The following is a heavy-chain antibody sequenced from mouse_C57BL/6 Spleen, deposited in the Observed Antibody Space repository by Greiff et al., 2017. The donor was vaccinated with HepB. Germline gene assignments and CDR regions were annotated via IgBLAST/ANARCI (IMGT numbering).Heavy chain of an antibody. CDR1: GFTFNTYA. J-gene: IGHJ4*01. V-gene: IGHV10-3*01. CDR2: IRSKSSNYAT. CDR3: VRSDVYYLYYAMDY. D-gene: IGHD2-3*01. Sequence: EVQRVESGGGLVQPKGSLKLSCAASGFTFNTYAMHWVRQAPGKGLEWVDRIRSKSSNYATYYADSGKDRFTISRDDSQSMLYLQMNNLTTEDTAMYYCVRSDVYYLYYAMDYWGQGTSVTVSS.